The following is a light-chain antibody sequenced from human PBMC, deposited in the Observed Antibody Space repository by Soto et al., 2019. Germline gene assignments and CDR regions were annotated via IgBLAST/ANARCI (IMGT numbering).Light chain of an antibody. J-gene: IGKJ1*01. CDR2: GAS. CDR3: QQYDNWRGT. V-gene: IGKV3-15*01. CDR1: QSVSSN. Sequence: EIVMTQSPVTLSVSPGERATLSCRASQSVSSNLAWYQQKPDQAPRLLIYGASTRATGIPARFGGSGSGTAFTLTISGLQSEDFAVYYCQQYDNWRGTFAQGTKVEI.